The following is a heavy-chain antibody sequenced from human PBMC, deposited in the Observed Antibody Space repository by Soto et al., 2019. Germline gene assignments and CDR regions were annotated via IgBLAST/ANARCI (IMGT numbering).Heavy chain of an antibody. Sequence: QVQLQESGPGLVKPSGTLSLTCAVSSGSISSSNWWSWVRQPPGKGLEWIGEIYHSGSTNYNPSLKSRVTISVDKSKHQFALKLSSVTASDTAVYYCARRGGWNDAFDIWGQGTMVTVSS. V-gene: IGHV4-4*02. D-gene: IGHD6-19*01. J-gene: IGHJ3*02. CDR2: IYHSGST. CDR3: ARRGGWNDAFDI. CDR1: SGSISSSNW.